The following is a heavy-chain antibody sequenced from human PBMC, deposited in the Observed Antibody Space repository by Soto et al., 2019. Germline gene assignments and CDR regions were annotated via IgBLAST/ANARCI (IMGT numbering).Heavy chain of an antibody. D-gene: IGHD3-10*01. Sequence: ASVKVSCKTSGYTFTSHGISWVRWAPGRGLEWVGGISAYHGDAKYAQRVQDRVSMTTDASTGTAYMELRSLRSDDTAVYFCARSCWQADYLEGFDFWGQGTPVTVSS. J-gene: IGHJ4*02. CDR1: GYTFTSHG. V-gene: IGHV1-18*04. CDR3: ARSCWQADYLEGFDF. CDR2: ISAYHGDA.